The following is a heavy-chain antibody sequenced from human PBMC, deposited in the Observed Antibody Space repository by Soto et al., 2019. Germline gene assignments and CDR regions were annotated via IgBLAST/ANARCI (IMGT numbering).Heavy chain of an antibody. J-gene: IGHJ4*02. CDR1: GFTFDDYA. CDR2: ISWNSGSI. Sequence: EVQLVESGGGLVQPGRSLRLSCAASGFTFDDYAMHWVRQAPGKGLEWVSGISWNSGSIGYADSVKGRFTISRDNAKNSLYLQMNSLRAEDTALYYCAKDKGYCSGGSCYYFDYWGQGTLVTLSS. V-gene: IGHV3-9*01. CDR3: AKDKGYCSGGSCYYFDY. D-gene: IGHD2-15*01.